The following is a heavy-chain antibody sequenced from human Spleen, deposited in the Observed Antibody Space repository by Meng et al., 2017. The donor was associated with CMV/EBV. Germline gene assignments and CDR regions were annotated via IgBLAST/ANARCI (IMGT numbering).Heavy chain of an antibody. J-gene: IGHJ4*02. CDR1: GLTFSSYA. V-gene: IGHV3-23*01. D-gene: IGHD2-2*01. CDR3: ATYSRAPAAMRAYFNY. CDR2: ITNSGRHT. Sequence: GESLKISCAASGLTFSSYAMTWVRQAPGKGLEWVSSITNSGRHTPYADSVKGRFTVSRDNSKRALYLQVSNLRTEDTAVYYCATYSRAPAAMRAYFNYWGLGTLVTVSS.